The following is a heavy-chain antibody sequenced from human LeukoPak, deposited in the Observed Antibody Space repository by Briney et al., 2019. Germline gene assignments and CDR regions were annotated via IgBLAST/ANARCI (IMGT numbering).Heavy chain of an antibody. J-gene: IGHJ4*02. D-gene: IGHD2-21*02. Sequence: GVSLRLSCAASGFTFDDYAMHWVRQAPGKGLEWVSLISWDGGSTYYADSVKGRFTISRDNSKNSLYLQMNSLRAEDTALYYCAKAAYCGGDCYPEEYYFDYWGQGTLVTVSS. V-gene: IGHV3-43D*04. CDR3: AKAAYCGGDCYPEEYYFDY. CDR2: ISWDGGST. CDR1: GFTFDDYA.